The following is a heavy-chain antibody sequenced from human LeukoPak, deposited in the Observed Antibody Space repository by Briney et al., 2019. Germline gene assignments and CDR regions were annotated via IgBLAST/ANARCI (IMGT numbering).Heavy chain of an antibody. J-gene: IGHJ6*03. V-gene: IGHV4-59*08. CDR3: VRHVLFYYYFYMDV. Sequence: SETLSLTCTVSGGSISSYYWSGLRQSPGKGLEWIGYIYYDGNTNYNPSLKSRVTISLDTSKNQFSLEMSSVTAADTAVYYCVRHVLFYYYFYMDVWGTGTTVTVSS. CDR2: IYYDGNT. CDR1: GGSISSYY. D-gene: IGHD3-10*01.